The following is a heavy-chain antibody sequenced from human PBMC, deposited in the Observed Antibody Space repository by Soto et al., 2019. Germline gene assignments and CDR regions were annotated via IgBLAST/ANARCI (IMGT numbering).Heavy chain of an antibody. Sequence: EVQLVESGGGLVKPGGSLRLSCAASGFTFSHSSMNWVRQPPGKGLEWVSSISSGSSYIYYADSVKGRFTISRDNAKNSLSLQMNSQRVEDTAVYDCAGDGSGWARDYWGQGTLVTVSS. CDR3: AGDGSGWARDY. V-gene: IGHV3-21*01. CDR1: GFTFSHSS. D-gene: IGHD6-19*01. J-gene: IGHJ4*02. CDR2: ISSGSSYI.